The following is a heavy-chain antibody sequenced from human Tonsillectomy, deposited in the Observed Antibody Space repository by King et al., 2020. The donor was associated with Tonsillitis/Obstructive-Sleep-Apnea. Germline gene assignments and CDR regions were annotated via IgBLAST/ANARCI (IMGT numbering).Heavy chain of an antibody. CDR2: INHSGST. Sequence: HVQLQQWGAGLLKPSETLSLTCAVYGGSFSGYYWSWIRQPPGKGLEWIGEINHSGSTNYNPSLKSRVTISVDTSKNQFSLKLSSVTAADTAVYYCARGGAIVVVLAATLEFLKPYENWFDPWGQGTLVTVSS. CDR1: GGSFSGYY. J-gene: IGHJ5*02. CDR3: ARGGAIVVVLAATLEFLKPYENWFDP. V-gene: IGHV4-34*01. D-gene: IGHD2-2*01.